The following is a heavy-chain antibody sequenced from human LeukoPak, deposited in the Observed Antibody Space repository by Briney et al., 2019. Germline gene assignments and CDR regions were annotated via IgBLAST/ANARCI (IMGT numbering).Heavy chain of an antibody. CDR2: IYSGGST. Sequence: GGSLRLSCAASGFTVSSNYMSWVRQAPGKGLEWASVIYSGGSTYYADSVKGRFTISRDNSKNTLYLQMNSLRAEDTAVYYSAIKAKGDYWGQGTLVTVSS. D-gene: IGHD3-10*01. J-gene: IGHJ4*02. CDR1: GFTVSSNY. CDR3: AIKAKGDY. V-gene: IGHV3-53*01.